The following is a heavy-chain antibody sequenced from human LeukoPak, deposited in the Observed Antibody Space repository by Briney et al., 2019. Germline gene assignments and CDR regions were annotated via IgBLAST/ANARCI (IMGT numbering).Heavy chain of an antibody. Sequence: ASVKVSCKASGGTFSSYAISWVRQAPGQGLEWMGGIIPIFGTANYAQKFQGRVTITTDESTSTAYMELSSLGSEDTAVYYCARGRGWNDVLDYWGQGTLVNVSS. D-gene: IGHD1-1*01. J-gene: IGHJ4*02. CDR2: IIPIFGTA. CDR1: GGTFSSYA. CDR3: ARGRGWNDVLDY. V-gene: IGHV1-69*05.